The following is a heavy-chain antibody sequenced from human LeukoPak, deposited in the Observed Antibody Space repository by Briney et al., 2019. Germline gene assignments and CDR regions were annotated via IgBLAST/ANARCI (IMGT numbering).Heavy chain of an antibody. Sequence: AASVKVSCKASGYTFTSYGISWVRQAPGQGLEWMGWISAYNGNTNYAQKLQGRVTMTTDTSTSTVYMELRSLRSDDTAVYYCARDRYYNILTGFRRSDGFDIWGQGTMVTVSS. V-gene: IGHV1-18*01. CDR1: GYTFTSYG. CDR3: ARDRYYNILTGFRRSDGFDI. J-gene: IGHJ3*02. D-gene: IGHD3-9*01. CDR2: ISAYNGNT.